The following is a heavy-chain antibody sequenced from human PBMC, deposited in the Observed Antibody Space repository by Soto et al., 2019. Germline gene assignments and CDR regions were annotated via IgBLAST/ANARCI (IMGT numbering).Heavy chain of an antibody. J-gene: IGHJ6*02. CDR3: ARGTMLRGPGYYYAMDV. CDR2: IYYDGRS. V-gene: IGHV4-31*03. Sequence: PSETLSLTCSVSGDSISRSGYFWTWIRQHPGKGLEWIGYIYYDGRSYYTPSLKSRVIISVDTSKNQFSLNLTAVTAADTAVYYCARGTMLRGPGYYYAMDVWGQGTTVTVSS. CDR1: GDSISRSGYF. D-gene: IGHD3-10*01.